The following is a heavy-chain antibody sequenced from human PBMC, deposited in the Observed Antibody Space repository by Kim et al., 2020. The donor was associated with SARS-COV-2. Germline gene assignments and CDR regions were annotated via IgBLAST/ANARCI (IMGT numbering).Heavy chain of an antibody. D-gene: IGHD7-27*01. J-gene: IGHJ4*02. CDR1: GYTFTDYH. V-gene: IGHV1-2*02. CDR2: INPNSGGT. Sequence: ASVKVSCKASGYTFTDYHIHWVRQAPGQGLEWMGWINPNSGGTNYAQKFQGRVTMTRDTSISTPYMELSRLGSDDTAVYYCARSGFNWGLDYWGQGTLV. CDR3: ARSGFNWGLDY.